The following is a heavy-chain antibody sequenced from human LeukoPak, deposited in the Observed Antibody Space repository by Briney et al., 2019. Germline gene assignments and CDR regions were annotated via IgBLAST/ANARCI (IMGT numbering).Heavy chain of an antibody. V-gene: IGHV3-30*02. J-gene: IGHJ1*01. CDR1: GFTFSSHG. CDR2: IRYDGTNK. CDR3: ARDDFGELFSQH. Sequence: GGSLRLSCAASGFTFSSHGMHWVRQAPGKGLEWVAFIRYDGTNKYYADSVKGRFTISRDNSKNTLYLQMNSLRAEDTAVYYCARDDFGELFSQHWGQGTLVTVSS. D-gene: IGHD3-10*01.